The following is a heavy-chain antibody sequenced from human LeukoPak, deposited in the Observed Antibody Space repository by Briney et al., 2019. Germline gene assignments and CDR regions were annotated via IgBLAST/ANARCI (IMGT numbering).Heavy chain of an antibody. V-gene: IGHV3-11*05. CDR1: GFTFSDYY. CDR2: ISSSSSYT. Sequence: GGSLRLSCAASGFTFSDYYMSWIRQAPGKGLEWVSYISSSSSYTNYADSVKGRFTISRDNAKNSLYLQMNSLRAEDTAVYYCARDGMRYSSSWYPNWFYPWGQGTLVTVPS. J-gene: IGHJ5*02. CDR3: ARDGMRYSSSWYPNWFYP. D-gene: IGHD6-13*01.